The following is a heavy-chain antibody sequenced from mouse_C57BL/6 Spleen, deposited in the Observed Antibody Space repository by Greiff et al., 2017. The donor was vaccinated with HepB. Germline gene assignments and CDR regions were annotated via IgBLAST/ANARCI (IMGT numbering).Heavy chain of an antibody. CDR2: IDPSDSYT. J-gene: IGHJ4*01. V-gene: IGHV1-59*01. CDR3: ARASSGHAMDY. D-gene: IGHD3-2*02. Sequence: VQLQQPGAELVRPGPSVKLSCKASGYTFTSYWMHWVKQRPGQGLEWIGVIDPSDSYTNYNQKFKGKATLTVDTSSSTAYMQLSSLTSEDSAVYYCARASSGHAMDYWGQGTSVTVSS. CDR1: GYTFTSYW.